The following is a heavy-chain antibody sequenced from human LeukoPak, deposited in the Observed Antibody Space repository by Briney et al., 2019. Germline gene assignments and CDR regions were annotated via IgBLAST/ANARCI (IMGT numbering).Heavy chain of an antibody. D-gene: IGHD4-17*01. V-gene: IGHV4-34*01. CDR1: GGSFSGYY. CDR3: ARHVWPITVTPMRRQGWFGP. Sequence: SETLSLTCAVYGGSFSGYYWSWIRQPPGKGLEWIGEINHSGSTNYNPSFKSRVTISVDTSKNQFSLKLSSVTAADTAVYYCARHVWPITVTPMRRQGWFGPWGQGTLVTVSS. J-gene: IGHJ5*02. CDR2: INHSGST.